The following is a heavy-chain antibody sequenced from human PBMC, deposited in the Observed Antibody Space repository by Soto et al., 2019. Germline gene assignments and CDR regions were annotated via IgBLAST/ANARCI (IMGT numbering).Heavy chain of an antibody. D-gene: IGHD1-26*01. CDR2: IYTGVNT. V-gene: IGHV3-66*04. Sequence: EVQLVESGGDLVQPGGSLRLSCAASGFIVSNSYMGWVRQAPGKGLEWVSSIYTGVNTYYADSVRHRFTISTDNFKDTLYLQMNSLRGDDTAMYYCARHVGSYWYFDLWGRGTLVTVSS. J-gene: IGHJ2*01. CDR3: ARHVGSYWYFDL. CDR1: GFIVSNSY.